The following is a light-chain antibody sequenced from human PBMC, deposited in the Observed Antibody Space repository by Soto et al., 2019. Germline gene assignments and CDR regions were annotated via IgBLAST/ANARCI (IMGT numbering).Light chain of an antibody. Sequence: DIQMTQSPSTLSSSLGDRVTITCRASQSISSWLAWYQQKPGKAPKLLIYKASSLESGVPSRFSGSGSGTEFTLTISSMKPDDFATYDCQQYNSNSTFGQGTKVDI. CDR3: QQYNSNST. V-gene: IGKV1-5*03. J-gene: IGKJ1*01. CDR2: KAS. CDR1: QSISSW.